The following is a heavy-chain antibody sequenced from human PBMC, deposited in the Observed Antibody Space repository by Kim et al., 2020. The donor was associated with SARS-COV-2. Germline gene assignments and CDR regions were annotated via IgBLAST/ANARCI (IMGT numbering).Heavy chain of an antibody. V-gene: IGHV3-23*01. CDR2: ITRGGDT. CDR1: GLTLRSYA. D-gene: IGHD6-19*01. Sequence: GGSLRLSCAASGLTLRSYAMNWVRQGPGKGLEWVSSITRGGDTYYAASVKGRFTISRDNFEDTLSLQMNSLRAEDTGNYYCVPCVTLADRSGWCTFFDH. CDR3: VPCVTLADRSGWCTFFDH. J-gene: IGHJ4*01.